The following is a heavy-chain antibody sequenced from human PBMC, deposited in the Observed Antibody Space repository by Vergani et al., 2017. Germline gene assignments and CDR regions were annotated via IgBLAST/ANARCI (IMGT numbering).Heavy chain of an antibody. CDR1: GGTFSSYA. Sequence: QVQLVQSGAEVKKPGSSVKVSCKASGGTFSSYAISWVRQAPGQGLEWMGGIIPIFGTANYAQKFQGRVTITADESTSTAYMELSSLRSEDTAVYYCAREGVGVAAAGTEAVDIWGQGTMVTVSS. J-gene: IGHJ3*02. CDR2: IIPIFGTA. V-gene: IGHV1-69*01. D-gene: IGHD6-13*01. CDR3: AREGVGVAAAGTEAVDI.